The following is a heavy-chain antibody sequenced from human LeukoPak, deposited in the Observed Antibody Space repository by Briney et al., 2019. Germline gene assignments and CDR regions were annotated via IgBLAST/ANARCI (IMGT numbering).Heavy chain of an antibody. CDR1: AASIRSHY. V-gene: IGHV4-59*11. CDR2: LSYSGST. Sequence: PSETLSLTCTVSAASIRSHYWSWVRQPPGRGREWGGYLSYSGSTNYNPSLKTRVTLSVETSKNQFSLNLTSLTPADTALYYCARAYLHYYDSGGYLYYFDYWGQGALVTVSS. D-gene: IGHD3-22*01. CDR3: ARAYLHYYDSGGYLYYFDY. J-gene: IGHJ4*02.